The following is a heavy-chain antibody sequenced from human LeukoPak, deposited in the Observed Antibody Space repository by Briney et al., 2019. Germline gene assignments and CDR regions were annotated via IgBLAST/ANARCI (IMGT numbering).Heavy chain of an antibody. CDR3: ATDLPRGSSGGSCYSGNDY. CDR2: ISSSGRTI. J-gene: IGHJ4*02. V-gene: IGHV3-48*03. Sequence: PGGSLRLSCAASGFTFSSYEMNWVRQAPGKGLEWVSYISSSGRTIYYADSLKGRFTISRDNAKNSLYLQMNSLRAEDTAVYYCATDLPRGSSGGSCYSGNDYWGQGTLVTVSS. D-gene: IGHD2-15*01. CDR1: GFTFSSYE.